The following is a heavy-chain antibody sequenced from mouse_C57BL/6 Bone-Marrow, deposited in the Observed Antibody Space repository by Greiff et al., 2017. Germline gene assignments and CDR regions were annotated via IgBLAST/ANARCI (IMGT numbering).Heavy chain of an antibody. CDR1: GYTFTSYW. V-gene: IGHV1-55*01. J-gene: IGHJ1*03. D-gene: IGHD2-2*01. CDR2: IYPGSGST. CDR3: ARRGGYIWYFDV. Sequence: QVQLQQPGAELVKPGASVKMSCKASGYTFTSYWITWVKQRPGQGLEWNGDIYPGSGSTNYNEKFKSKATLTVDTSSSTAYMQLSSLTSEDSAVYYCARRGGYIWYFDVWGTGTTVTVSS.